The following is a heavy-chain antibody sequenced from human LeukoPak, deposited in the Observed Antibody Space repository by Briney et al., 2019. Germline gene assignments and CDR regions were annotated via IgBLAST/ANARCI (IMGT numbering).Heavy chain of an antibody. Sequence: SETLSLTCAVYGGSFSGYYWSWIRQPPGKGLEWIGEINHSGSTNYNPSLKSRVTISVDTSKNQFSLKLGSVTAADTAVYYCASGPTYYYGSSGYTAGENREADYWGQGTQVTVSS. CDR3: ASGPTYYYGSSGYTAGENREADY. J-gene: IGHJ4*02. CDR2: INHSGST. V-gene: IGHV4-34*01. D-gene: IGHD3-22*01. CDR1: GGSFSGYY.